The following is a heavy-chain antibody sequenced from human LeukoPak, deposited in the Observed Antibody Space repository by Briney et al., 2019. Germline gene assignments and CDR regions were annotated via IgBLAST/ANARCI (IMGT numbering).Heavy chain of an antibody. V-gene: IGHV3-48*02. CDR3: VRDHDWSFDL. D-gene: IGHD1-1*01. J-gene: IGHJ4*02. Sequence: PGGSLRLSCVASGFTVSNKYMNWVRQAPGKGLEWVSHINSDTNITPYTASVSGRFSISRDNTKNSLYLHVNSLRDEDTAVYYCVRDHDWSFDLWGQGALVTVSS. CDR2: INSDTNIT. CDR1: GFTVSNKY.